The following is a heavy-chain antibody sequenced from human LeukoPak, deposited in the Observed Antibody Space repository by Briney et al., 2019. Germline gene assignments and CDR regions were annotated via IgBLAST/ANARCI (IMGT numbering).Heavy chain of an antibody. V-gene: IGHV3-33*01. CDR3: ARDRTIYVAFDI. CDR2: IWYDGSNK. J-gene: IGHJ3*02. Sequence: WIRQPPGKGLEWVALIWYDGSNKYYADSVKGRFTISRDNSKNTVYLQMNSLRAEDTAVYYCARDRTIYVAFDIWGQGTMVTVSS. D-gene: IGHD4/OR15-4a*01.